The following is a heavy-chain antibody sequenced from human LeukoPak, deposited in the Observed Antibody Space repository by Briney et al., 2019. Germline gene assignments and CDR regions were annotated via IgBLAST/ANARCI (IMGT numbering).Heavy chain of an antibody. D-gene: IGHD5-12*01. CDR3: ASAFSGYEQFDF. Sequence: SETLSLTCSVSGGSISSYYWSWIRQPPGKRLEWIGYFYYSGTSNYNPSLKSRVTISVDTSKNQLSLKLGSVTAADTAVYYCASAFSGYEQFDFWGQGTLVTVSS. J-gene: IGHJ4*02. CDR2: FYYSGTS. CDR1: GGSISSYY. V-gene: IGHV4-59*08.